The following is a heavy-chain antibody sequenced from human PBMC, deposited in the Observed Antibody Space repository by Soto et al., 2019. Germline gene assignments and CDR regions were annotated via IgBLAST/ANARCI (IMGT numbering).Heavy chain of an antibody. CDR3: ARGQVVAAQH. CDR1: GGSFSGYY. V-gene: IGHV4-34*01. D-gene: IGHD2-15*01. CDR2: IYHSGST. J-gene: IGHJ4*02. Sequence: ASETLSLTCAVYGGSFSGYYWSWIRQPPGKGLEWIGYIYHSGSTYYNPSLKSRVTISVDRSKNQFSLKLSSVTAADTAVYYCARGQVVAAQHWGQGTLVTVSS.